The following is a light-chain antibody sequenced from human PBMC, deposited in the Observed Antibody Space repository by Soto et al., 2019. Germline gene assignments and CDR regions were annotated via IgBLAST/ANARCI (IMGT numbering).Light chain of an antibody. Sequence: QSALTQPASVSASPGQSITISCTGTSSDIGGYDSVSWYQQHPSKAPKLMIYDVNNRPSGVSARFSGSKSGNTASLTISGLQSEDEADYYCSSYTSRTTVVFGGGTKLTVL. J-gene: IGLJ2*01. V-gene: IGLV2-14*03. CDR1: SSDIGGYDS. CDR2: DVN. CDR3: SSYTSRTTVV.